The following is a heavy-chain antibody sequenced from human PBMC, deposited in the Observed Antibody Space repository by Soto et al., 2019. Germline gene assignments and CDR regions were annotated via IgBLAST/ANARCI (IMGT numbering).Heavy chain of an antibody. CDR2: ISYDGSNK. CDR1: GFTFSNYA. V-gene: IGHV3-30-3*01. J-gene: IGHJ4*02. D-gene: IGHD6-19*01. CDR3: AKGGRQWLVTSDFNY. Sequence: QVQLVESGGGVVQPGRSLRLSCAASGFTFSNYAMHWVRQAPGKGLEWVAVISYDGSNKYYADSVKGRFTISRDNSKNTVYLQMTSLRAEDTAVYYCAKGGRQWLVTSDFNYWGQGALVTVSS.